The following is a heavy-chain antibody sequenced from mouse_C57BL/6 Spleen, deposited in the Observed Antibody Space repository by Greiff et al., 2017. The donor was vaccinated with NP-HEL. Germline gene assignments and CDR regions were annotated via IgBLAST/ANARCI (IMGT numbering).Heavy chain of an antibody. J-gene: IGHJ1*03. CDR2: FYPGSGSI. CDR1: GYTFTEYT. V-gene: IGHV1-62-2*01. D-gene: IGHD1-1*01. CDR3: ARDEESPYGSSSQGYFDV. Sequence: VQLQQSGAELVKPGASVKLSCTASGYTFTEYTIHWVKQRPGQGLEWIGWFYPGSGSIQYNEKFKDKATLTAAKSSSTVYMELSRLTSEDSAVYCWARDEESPYGSSSQGYFDVWGTGNTGTVSS.